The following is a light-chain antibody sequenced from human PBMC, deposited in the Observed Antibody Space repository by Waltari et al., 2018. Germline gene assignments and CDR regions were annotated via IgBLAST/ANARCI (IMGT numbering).Light chain of an antibody. J-gene: IGKJ2*01. CDR3: MQGTHWPYT. V-gene: IGKV2-30*01. CDR1: QSVVYRDGKTY. Sequence: DVVMTQSPLSLPVTLGQPASISSRSSQSVVYRDGKTYVNWFQQRPGQSPRRLIYKVSNRDSGVPDRFSGSASGTDFTLKISRVEAEDVGVYYCMQGTHWPYTFGQGTKLEIK. CDR2: KVS.